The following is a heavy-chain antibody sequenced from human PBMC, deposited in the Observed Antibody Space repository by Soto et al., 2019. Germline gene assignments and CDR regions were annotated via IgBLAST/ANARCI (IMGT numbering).Heavy chain of an antibody. V-gene: IGHV4-31*03. Sequence: SETLSLTCTVSGGSISSGGYYWSWIRQHPGKGLEWIGYIYYSGSTYYNPSLKSRVTISVDTSKNQFSLKLSSVTAADTAVYYCARGGYSSGSNYFDYWGQGTLVTVSS. CDR1: GGSISSGGYY. CDR3: ARGGYSSGSNYFDY. D-gene: IGHD6-19*01. CDR2: IYYSGST. J-gene: IGHJ4*02.